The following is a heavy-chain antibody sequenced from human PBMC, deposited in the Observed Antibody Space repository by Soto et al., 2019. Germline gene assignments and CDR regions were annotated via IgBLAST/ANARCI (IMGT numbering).Heavy chain of an antibody. J-gene: IGHJ6*02. CDR2: ISYDGSNE. CDR3: AKAQRVAGSHGLDA. D-gene: IGHD6-19*01. CDR1: GFTFSSYG. V-gene: IGHV3-30*18. Sequence: PGGSLRLSCAAPGFTFSSYGMHWVRQAPGKGLEWVAVISYDGSNEHFARSVRGRFTISRDNSKNTLYLQMNRLRPEDTAVYYCAKAQRVAGSHGLDAWGQGTTVTVSS.